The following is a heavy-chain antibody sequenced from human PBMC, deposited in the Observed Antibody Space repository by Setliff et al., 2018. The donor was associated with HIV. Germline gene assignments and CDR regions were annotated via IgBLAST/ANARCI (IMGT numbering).Heavy chain of an antibody. J-gene: IGHJ3*02. CDR2: INSDSGDT. V-gene: IGHV1-2*06. CDR3: ARGQGWYNWNDQAFDI. Sequence: ASVKVSCKASGYTFNAYFMHWVRQAPGQGLEWMGRINSDSGDTKYAQKFQGRVTMTRDTFISTAYMEVSGLRSDDTAVYFCARGQGWYNWNDQAFDIWGQGTMVTVSS. CDR1: GYTFNAYF. D-gene: IGHD1-1*01.